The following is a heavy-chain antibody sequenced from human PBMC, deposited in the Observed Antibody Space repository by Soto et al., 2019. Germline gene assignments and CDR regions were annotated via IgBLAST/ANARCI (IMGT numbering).Heavy chain of an antibody. Sequence: GGSLRLSCAASGFTLSDYYMSWIRQTPGKGLEWISYISSSGRTIYYADSAKGRFTISRDNAKNSLYLQLNSLRAEDTAVYYCARNVPVRAAGPETANWFDPWGQGTLVTVSS. CDR3: ARNVPVRAAGPETANWFDP. J-gene: IGHJ5*02. CDR2: ISSSGRTI. D-gene: IGHD6-13*01. V-gene: IGHV3-11*01. CDR1: GFTLSDYY.